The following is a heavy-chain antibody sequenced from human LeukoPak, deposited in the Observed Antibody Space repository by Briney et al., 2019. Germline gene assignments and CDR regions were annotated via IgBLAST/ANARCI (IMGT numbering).Heavy chain of an antibody. Sequence: ASVKVSCKASGYTFTGYYMHWVRQAPGQGLEWMGWINPNSGGTNYAQKFQGRVTMTRDTSISTAYMELSRLRSDDTAVYYCARDRGLGGRRWDFDYWGQGTLVTVSS. CDR1: GYTFTGYY. CDR3: ARDRGLGGRRWDFDY. D-gene: IGHD3-16*01. J-gene: IGHJ4*02. CDR2: INPNSGGT. V-gene: IGHV1-2*02.